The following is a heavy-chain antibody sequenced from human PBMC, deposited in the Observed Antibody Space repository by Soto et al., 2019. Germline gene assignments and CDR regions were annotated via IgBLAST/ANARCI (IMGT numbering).Heavy chain of an antibody. Sequence: ASVKVSCKASGYTFTSYYMHWVRQAPGQGLEWMGIINPSGRSTSYAQKFQGRVTMTRDTSTSTVYMELSSLRSEDTAVYYCARDGGSWIQYYYYAMDVWGQGTTVTVSS. V-gene: IGHV1-46*01. CDR2: INPSGRST. CDR3: ARDGGSWIQYYYYAMDV. J-gene: IGHJ6*02. CDR1: GYTFTSYY. D-gene: IGHD5-18*01.